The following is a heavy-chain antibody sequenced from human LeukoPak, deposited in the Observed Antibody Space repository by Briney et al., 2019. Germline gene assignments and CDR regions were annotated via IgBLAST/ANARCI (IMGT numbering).Heavy chain of an antibody. D-gene: IGHD5-12*01. V-gene: IGHV4-31*03. CDR2: IYYSGST. CDR1: GGSISSGGYY. Sequence: SETLSLTCTVSGGSISSGGYYWSWIRQHPGKGLEWIGYIYYSGSTYYNPSLKSRVTISVDRSKNQFSLKLSSVTAADTAVYYCARDLIVATIEWGQGTLVTVSS. J-gene: IGHJ4*02. CDR3: ARDLIVATIE.